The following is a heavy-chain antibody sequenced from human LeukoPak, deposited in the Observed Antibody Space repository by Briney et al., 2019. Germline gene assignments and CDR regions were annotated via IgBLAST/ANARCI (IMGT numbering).Heavy chain of an antibody. V-gene: IGHV1-2*02. CDR1: GYTFTGYY. D-gene: IGHD6-13*01. Sequence: ASVKGSCKASGYTFTGYYMHWVRQAPGQGVVWMGGINPNSGGTNYAQKFQGRVTMTRDTSISTAYMELSRLRSDDTAVYYCARELRTRSSWYSDYWDQGTLVTVSS. J-gene: IGHJ4*02. CDR2: INPNSGGT. CDR3: ARELRTRSSWYSDY.